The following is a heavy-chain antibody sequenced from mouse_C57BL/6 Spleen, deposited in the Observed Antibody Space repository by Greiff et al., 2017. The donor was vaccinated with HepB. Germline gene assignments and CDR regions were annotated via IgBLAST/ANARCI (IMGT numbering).Heavy chain of an antibody. CDR1: GFTFSDYG. CDR3: AKSMARSWYFDV. Sequence: EVKLVESGGGLVKPGGSLKLSCAASGFTFSDYGMHWVRQAPEKGLEWVAYISSGSSTIYYADTVKGRFTISRDNAKNTLFLQMTSLRSEDTAMYYCAKSMARSWYFDVWGTGTTVTVSS. D-gene: IGHD1-1*02. J-gene: IGHJ1*03. CDR2: ISSGSSTI. V-gene: IGHV5-17*01.